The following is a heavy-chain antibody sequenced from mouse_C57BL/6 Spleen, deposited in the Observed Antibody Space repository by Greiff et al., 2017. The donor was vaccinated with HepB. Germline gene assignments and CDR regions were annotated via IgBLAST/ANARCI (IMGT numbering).Heavy chain of an antibody. CDR2: INPNNGGT. CDR1: GYTFTDYY. J-gene: IGHJ2*01. V-gene: IGHV1-26*01. D-gene: IGHD2-1*01. Sequence: EVQLQQSGPELVKPGASVKISCKASGYTFTDYYMNWVKQSHGKSLEWIGDINPNNGGTSYNQKFKGKATLTVDKSSSTAYMELRSLTSEDSAVYYCARKLHGFDYWGQGTTLTVSS. CDR3: ARKLHGFDY.